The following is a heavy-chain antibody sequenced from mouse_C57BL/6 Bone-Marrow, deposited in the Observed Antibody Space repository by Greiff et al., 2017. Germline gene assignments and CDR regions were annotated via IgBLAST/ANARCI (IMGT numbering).Heavy chain of an antibody. CDR3: ARHEGTGTGYFDV. CDR1: GFTFSDYG. J-gene: IGHJ1*03. CDR2: ISNLAYSI. Sequence: EVMLVESGGGLVQPGGSLKLSCAASGFTFSDYGMAWVRQAPRKGPEWVAFISNLAYSIYYADTVTGRFTISRENAKNTLYLEMSSLRSEDTAMYYCARHEGTGTGYFDVWGTGTTVTVSS. V-gene: IGHV5-15*01. D-gene: IGHD4-1*01.